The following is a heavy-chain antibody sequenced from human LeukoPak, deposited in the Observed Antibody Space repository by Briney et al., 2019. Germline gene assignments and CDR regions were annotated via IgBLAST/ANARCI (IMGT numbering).Heavy chain of an antibody. D-gene: IGHD6-13*01. CDR1: GGSFSGYY. Sequence: SETLSLTCAVYGGSFSGYYWSWIRQPPGKGLEWIGEINHSGSTNYNPSLKSRVTISVDTSKNQFSLKLSSVTAAGTAVYYCVKDGKSSSWYVQEYWGQGTLVTVSS. CDR3: VKDGKSSSWYVQEY. CDR2: INHSGST. V-gene: IGHV4-34*01. J-gene: IGHJ4*02.